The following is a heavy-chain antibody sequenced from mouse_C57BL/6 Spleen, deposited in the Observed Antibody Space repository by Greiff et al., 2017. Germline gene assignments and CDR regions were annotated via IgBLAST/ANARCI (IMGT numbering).Heavy chain of an antibody. J-gene: IGHJ1*03. CDR2: INPNNGGT. CDR3: AREYLEGCGSSCWYFGV. V-gene: IGHV1-22*01. Sequence: EVQLQQSGPELVKPGASVKMSCKASGYTFTDYNMHWVKQSHGKSLEWIGYINPNNGGTSYNQKFKGKATLTVNKSSSTADMELRSLTSEDSAVYYCAREYLEGCGSSCWYFGVWGTGTTVTVAS. CDR1: GYTFTDYN. D-gene: IGHD1-1*01.